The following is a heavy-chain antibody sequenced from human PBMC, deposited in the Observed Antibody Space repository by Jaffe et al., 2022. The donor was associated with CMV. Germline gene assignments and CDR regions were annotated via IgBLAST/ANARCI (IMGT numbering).Heavy chain of an antibody. CDR2: VTGNGIST. V-gene: IGHV3-64D*06. Sequence: EVQLVESGGDLVQPGGSLTLSCSASGLSISTFDMNWVRQAPGKGLKSVSSVTGNGISTYYADSVKGRFTVSRDNSKNTLYLHMSSLRPDDTAVYYCVYYGPVGHFDSWGQGTLVTVSS. J-gene: IGHJ4*02. CDR1: GLSISTFD. CDR3: VYYGPVGHFDS. D-gene: IGHD3-10*01.